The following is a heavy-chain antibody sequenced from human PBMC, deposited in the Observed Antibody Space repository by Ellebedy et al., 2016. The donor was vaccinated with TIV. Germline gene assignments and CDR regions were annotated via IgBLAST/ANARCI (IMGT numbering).Heavy chain of an antibody. Sequence: MPSETLSLTCTVSGGSISSYYWSRIRQPPGKGLEWIGYIYYSGSTNYNPSLKSRVTISVDTSKNQFSLKLSSVTAADTAVYYCARGRWLAYNWFDPWGQGTLVTVSS. CDR2: IYYSGST. CDR1: GGSISSYY. CDR3: ARGRWLAYNWFDP. D-gene: IGHD6-19*01. V-gene: IGHV4-59*01. J-gene: IGHJ5*02.